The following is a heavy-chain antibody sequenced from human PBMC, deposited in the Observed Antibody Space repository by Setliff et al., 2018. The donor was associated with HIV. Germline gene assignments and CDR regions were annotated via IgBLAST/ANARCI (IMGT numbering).Heavy chain of an antibody. CDR1: GGSISSYY. CDR2: IYTSGST. Sequence: KSAETLSLTCTVSGGSISSYYWSWIRQPAGKGLERIGRIYTSGSTNYNPSLKSRVIMSVDTSKNQFSLKLSSVTAADTAVYYCAREEGGSSGYYCHYYYMDVWGKGTTVTVSS. CDR3: AREEGGSSGYYCHYYYMDV. J-gene: IGHJ6*03. V-gene: IGHV4-4*07. D-gene: IGHD3-22*01.